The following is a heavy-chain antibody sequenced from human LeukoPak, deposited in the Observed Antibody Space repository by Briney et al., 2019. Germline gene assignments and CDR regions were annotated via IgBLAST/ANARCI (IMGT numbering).Heavy chain of an antibody. CDR3: ARGPENYYYFDY. J-gene: IGHJ4*02. CDR2: INPIVGTT. CDR1: GYTFTRYY. V-gene: IGHV1-46*01. D-gene: IGHD1-14*01. Sequence: GASVKVSCKASGYTFTRYYMHWVRQAPGQRLEWMGMINPIVGTTGHAQKFQGRVTVTRDTSTSTVYMEMSSPRSEDAAVYYGARGPENYYYFDYWGQGTLVTVSS.